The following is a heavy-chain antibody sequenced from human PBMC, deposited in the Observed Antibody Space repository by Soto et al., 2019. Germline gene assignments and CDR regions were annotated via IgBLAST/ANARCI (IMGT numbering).Heavy chain of an antibody. J-gene: IGHJ4*02. Sequence: QLQLQESGPGLVKPSETLSLTCTVSGGSISSSSHYWGWIRQPPGKGLEWIGSIYYSGSTYYNPSLNSRVTMSVDASRNQFSLKLSSVTAADTAVYYCATGVTNLVHYCGQGTLVTVSS. D-gene: IGHD4-17*01. CDR1: GGSISSSSHY. V-gene: IGHV4-39*01. CDR2: IYYSGST. CDR3: ATGVTNLVHY.